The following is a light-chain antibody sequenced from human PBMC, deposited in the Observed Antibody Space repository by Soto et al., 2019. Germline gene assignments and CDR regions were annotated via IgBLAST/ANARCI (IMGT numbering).Light chain of an antibody. Sequence: DVVMTQSPLSLPVTLGQPASISCRSSQSLVHSDGNTYLNWFQQRPGQSPRRRIYKVSNGDSGVTDRFGGIGTGTDFTLKISRWEAEDGGVYYCVQTIHWPWTFGQGTKVDIK. J-gene: IGKJ1*01. CDR1: QSLVHSDGNTY. CDR2: KVS. V-gene: IGKV2-30*02. CDR3: VQTIHWPWT.